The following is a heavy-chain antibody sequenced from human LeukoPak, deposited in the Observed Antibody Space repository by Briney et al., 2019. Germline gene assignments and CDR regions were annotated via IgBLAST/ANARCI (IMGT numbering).Heavy chain of an antibody. D-gene: IGHD6-6*01. Sequence: PGGSLRLSCAASGFTFTSYGIHWVRQAPGKGLEWVAVISYDGSKKYYADSVKGRFTISRDNSKNTLYLQMNSLRAEDTAVYYCAKRQLVESTPIDYWGQGTLVTVSS. CDR1: GFTFTSYG. V-gene: IGHV3-30*18. CDR2: ISYDGSKK. J-gene: IGHJ4*02. CDR3: AKRQLVESTPIDY.